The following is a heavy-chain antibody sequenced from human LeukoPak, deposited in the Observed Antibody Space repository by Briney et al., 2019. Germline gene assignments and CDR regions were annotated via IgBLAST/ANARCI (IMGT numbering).Heavy chain of an antibody. CDR3: ARQYSSSHSRPFDY. V-gene: IGHV1-18*01. CDR2: ISAYNGNT. J-gene: IGHJ4*02. CDR1: GYTFTSYG. Sequence: ASVKVSCKASGYTFTSYGISWVRQAPGQGLEWMGWISAYNGNTNYAQKLQGRDTMTTDTSTSTAYMELRSLRSDDTAVYYCARQYSSSHSRPFDYWGQGTLVTVSS. D-gene: IGHD6-6*01.